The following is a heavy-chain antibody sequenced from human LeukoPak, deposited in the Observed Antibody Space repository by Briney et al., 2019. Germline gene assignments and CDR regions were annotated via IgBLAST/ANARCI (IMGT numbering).Heavy chain of an antibody. J-gene: IGHJ5*02. V-gene: IGHV4-39*07. D-gene: IGHD1-26*01. CDR3: ARLSSGSYLGWFDP. CDR1: GGSISSSSYY. Sequence: SETLSLTCTVSGGSISSSSYYWGWIRQPPGKGLEWIGSIYYSGSTYYNPSLKSRVTISVDTSKNQFSLKLSSVPASDTAVYYCARLSSGSYLGWFDPWGQGNLVTVSS. CDR2: IYYSGST.